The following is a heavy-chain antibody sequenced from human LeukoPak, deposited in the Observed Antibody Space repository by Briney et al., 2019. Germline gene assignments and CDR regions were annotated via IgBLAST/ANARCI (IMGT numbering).Heavy chain of an antibody. Sequence: GASVKVSCKASGGTFSSYAISWVRQAPGQGLEWMGRIISILGIGNYAQKFQGRVTITADKSTSTAYMELSSLRSEDTAVYYCARAGGQPLVPEGLEWGQETLVSVSS. CDR2: IISILGIG. D-gene: IGHD3-10*01. V-gene: IGHV1-69*04. CDR3: ARAGGQPLVPEGLE. J-gene: IGHJ4*02. CDR1: GGTFSSYA.